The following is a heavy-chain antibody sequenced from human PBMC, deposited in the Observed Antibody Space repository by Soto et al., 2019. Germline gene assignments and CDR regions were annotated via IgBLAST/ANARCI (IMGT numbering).Heavy chain of an antibody. Sequence: PSETLSLTCTVSGDSISSGNKYWSWMRQPPGKGLEWIGYIYSSGSTYYNPSLKSRLSISLHTSDNQFSLKFDSVTDADSAVYYCARFPSPFDYYYAMDVWGHGTTVTVSS. CDR3: ARFPSPFDYYYAMDV. V-gene: IGHV4-30-4*01. D-gene: IGHD3-16*01. CDR2: IYSSGST. CDR1: GDSISSGNKY. J-gene: IGHJ6*02.